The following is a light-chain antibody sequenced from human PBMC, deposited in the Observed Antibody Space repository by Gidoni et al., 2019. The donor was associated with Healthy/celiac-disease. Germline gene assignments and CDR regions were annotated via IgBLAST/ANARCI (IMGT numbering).Light chain of an antibody. V-gene: IGKV1-5*01. CDR1: QSNSSW. J-gene: IGKJ1*01. Sequence: DIQMTQSPSTLSASVGDRVTSTCRASQSNSSWLAWYQQKPGKAPKLLIYDASSLESGVPSRFSGSGSGTEFTLTISSLQPDDFATYYCQQYNSYSRTFGQGTKVEIK. CDR3: QQYNSYSRT. CDR2: DAS.